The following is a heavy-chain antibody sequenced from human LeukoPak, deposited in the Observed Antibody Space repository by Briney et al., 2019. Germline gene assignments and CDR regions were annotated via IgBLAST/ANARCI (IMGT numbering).Heavy chain of an antibody. Sequence: PSETLSLTCTVSGGSVSSGDYYWSWIRQPPGKGLEWIGSVYHSGETYYNPSLNSRVTISVDRSKNQLSLKLSSVTAADTAVYYCARPLYGGNSAVGFDPWGQGTLVTVSS. CDR1: GGSVSSGDYY. CDR2: VYHSGET. V-gene: IGHV4-30-2*01. D-gene: IGHD4-23*01. J-gene: IGHJ5*02. CDR3: ARPLYGGNSAVGFDP.